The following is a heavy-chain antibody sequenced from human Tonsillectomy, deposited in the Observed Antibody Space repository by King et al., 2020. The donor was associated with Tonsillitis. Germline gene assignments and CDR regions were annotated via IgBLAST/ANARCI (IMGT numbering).Heavy chain of an antibody. Sequence: QLQESGPGLVKPSETLSLTCTVSGGSISSSSYYWGWIRQPPGKGLEWIGSIYYSGSTYYNPSLKSRVTISVDTSKKQFSLKLSSVTAADTAVYYCAREGIAVAGLDYWGQGTLVTVSS. J-gene: IGHJ4*02. CDR1: GGSISSSSYY. CDR2: IYYSGST. CDR3: AREGIAVAGLDY. V-gene: IGHV4-39*07. D-gene: IGHD6-19*01.